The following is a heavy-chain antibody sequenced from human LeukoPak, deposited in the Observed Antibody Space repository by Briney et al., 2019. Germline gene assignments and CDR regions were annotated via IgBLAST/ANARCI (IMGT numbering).Heavy chain of an antibody. J-gene: IGHJ5*02. CDR1: GGSFSGYY. CDR3: ARGERYNGNWFDP. Sequence: SETLSLTCAVYGGSFSGYYWSWIRQPPGKGLEWIGEINHSGSTNYNPSLKSRVTISVDTSKNQFSLKLSSVTAADTAVYYCARGERYNGNWFDPWGQGTLVTVSS. D-gene: IGHD1-1*01. V-gene: IGHV4-34*01. CDR2: INHSGST.